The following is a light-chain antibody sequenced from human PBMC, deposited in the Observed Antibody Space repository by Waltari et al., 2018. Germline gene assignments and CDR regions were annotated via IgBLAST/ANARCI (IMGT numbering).Light chain of an antibody. J-gene: IGKJ1*01. CDR2: KAS. CDR3: QQHYTYSWT. Sequence: IQMTKSPTALSASVGDRVSITCRASQSISNWLAWYQHKPGKAPKILIYKASTLESGVPSRFSGSESETEFTLTISSLQPDDSATYYCQQHYTYSWTFGQGTKVEIK. V-gene: IGKV1-5*03. CDR1: QSISNW.